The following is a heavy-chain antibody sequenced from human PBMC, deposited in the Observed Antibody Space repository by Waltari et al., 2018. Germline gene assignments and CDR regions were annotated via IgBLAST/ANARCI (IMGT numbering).Heavy chain of an antibody. D-gene: IGHD6-13*01. CDR3: ARDGGSSSQFDY. CDR2: IISIFGTA. Sequence: QVQLVQSGAEVKKHGSSVKVSCKASGGTFSSYAISWVRQAPGQGLGWMGGIISIFGTANYAQKFQGRVTTTTDDSTSTAYMELSSLGSEDTAVYYCARDGGSSSQFDYWGQGTLVTVSS. CDR1: GGTFSSYA. V-gene: IGHV1-69*05. J-gene: IGHJ4*02.